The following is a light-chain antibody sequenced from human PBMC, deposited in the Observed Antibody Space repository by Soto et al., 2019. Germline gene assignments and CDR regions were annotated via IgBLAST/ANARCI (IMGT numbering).Light chain of an antibody. V-gene: IGKV3D-15*01. J-gene: IGKJ4*01. Sequence: EILLTQSPDTRSLSPFEISTLSCRASQSISRTLAWYQQKSGQPPRLLIYDASTRATGFPARFSGSGSGTEFTLTISSLQSEDFAVYYCQQYNNWPLTFGGGTKVDIK. CDR1: QSISRT. CDR2: DAS. CDR3: QQYNNWPLT.